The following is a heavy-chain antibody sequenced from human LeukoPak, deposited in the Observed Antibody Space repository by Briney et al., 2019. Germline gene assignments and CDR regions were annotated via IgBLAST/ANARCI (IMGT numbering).Heavy chain of an antibody. CDR1: GGSISSSSYY. D-gene: IGHD2-21*02. CDR2: IYYSGST. V-gene: IGHV4-39*01. J-gene: IGHJ3*02. CDR3: ARHSAYCGGDCYPHDAFDI. Sequence: PSETLSLTCTVSGGSISSSSYYWGWIRQPPGKGLEWIGSIYYSGSTNYNPSLKSRVTISVDTSKNQFSLKLSSVTAADTAVYYCARHSAYCGGDCYPHDAFDIWGQGTMVTVSS.